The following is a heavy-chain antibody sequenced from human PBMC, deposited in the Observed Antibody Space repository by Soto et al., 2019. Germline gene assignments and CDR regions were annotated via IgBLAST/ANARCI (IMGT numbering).Heavy chain of an antibody. CDR3: ARSLYSGSYTNWFDP. V-gene: IGHV4-59*01. J-gene: IGHJ5*02. CDR2: IYYSGST. Sequence: SETLSLTCTVSGGSISSYYWKWIRQPPGKGLEYIRYIYYSGSTTYKPSLKSRVTISVDTSKKQFSLKLSSVTAADTAVYYCARSLYSGSYTNWFDPWGQGTLVTVSS. D-gene: IGHD1-26*01. CDR1: GGSISSYY.